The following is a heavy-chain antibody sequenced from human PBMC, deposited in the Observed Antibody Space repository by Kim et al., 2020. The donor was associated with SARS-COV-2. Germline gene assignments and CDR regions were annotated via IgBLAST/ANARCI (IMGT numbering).Heavy chain of an antibody. CDR3: ARTGYFDWLPAAFDI. CDR2: INHSGST. V-gene: IGHV4-34*01. J-gene: IGHJ3*02. CDR1: GGSFSGYY. Sequence: SETLSLTCAVYGGSFSGYYWSWIRQPPGKGLEWIGEINHSGSTNYNPSLKSRVSISVDTSKNQFSLKLSSVTAADTAVYYCARTGYFDWLPAAFDIWGQG. D-gene: IGHD3-9*01.